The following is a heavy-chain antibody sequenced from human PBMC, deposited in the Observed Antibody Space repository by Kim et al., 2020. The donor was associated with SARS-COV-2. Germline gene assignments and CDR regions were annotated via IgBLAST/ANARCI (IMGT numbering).Heavy chain of an antibody. D-gene: IGHD2-15*01. Sequence: ASVKVSCKASGYTFTSYGISWVRQAPGQGLEWMGWISAYNGNTNYAQKLQGRVTMTTDTSTSTAYMELRSLRSDDTAVYYCARDVLGYCSGGSCYFGYWGQGTLVTVSS. V-gene: IGHV1-18*01. CDR3: ARDVLGYCSGGSCYFGY. CDR1: GYTFTSYG. J-gene: IGHJ4*02. CDR2: ISAYNGNT.